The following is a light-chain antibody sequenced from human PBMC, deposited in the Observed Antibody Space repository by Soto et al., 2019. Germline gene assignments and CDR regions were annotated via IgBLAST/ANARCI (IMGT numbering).Light chain of an antibody. CDR2: DAS. J-gene: IGKJ1*01. V-gene: IGKV1-5*01. CDR3: HQFNSDSRA. CDR1: RSISTW. Sequence: DIQMTQSPSTLSASIGDRVTITCRASRSISTWLAWYQQKPGKPPKLPIFDASTLESGVPSRFSGSGYGTDSTLTISSLQSDDIATYYCHQFNSDSRAFGQGTRVDLK.